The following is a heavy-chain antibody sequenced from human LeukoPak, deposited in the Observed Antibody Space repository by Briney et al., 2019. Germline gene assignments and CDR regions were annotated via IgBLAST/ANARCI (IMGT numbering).Heavy chain of an antibody. Sequence: PGGSLRLSCAASGFTFSSYGMHWVRQAPGKGLEWVAFIRYDGSNKYYADSVKGRFTISRDNSKNTLYLQMNSLRAEDTAVYYCARVGGLSGSYLGDDAFDIWGQGTTVTVSS. V-gene: IGHV3-30*02. D-gene: IGHD1-26*01. CDR2: IRYDGSNK. J-gene: IGHJ3*02. CDR3: ARVGGLSGSYLGDDAFDI. CDR1: GFTFSSYG.